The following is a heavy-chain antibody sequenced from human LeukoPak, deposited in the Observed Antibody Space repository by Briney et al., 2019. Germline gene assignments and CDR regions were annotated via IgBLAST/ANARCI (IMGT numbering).Heavy chain of an antibody. Sequence: ASVKGSCKASGYTFTSYYMHWVRQATGQGLEWMGWMNPNSGSTGYAQKFQGRVTMTRDTSLSTAYMELSSLTSDDTAVYYCARDGRGAAAADDPLDIWGQGTTVTVSS. J-gene: IGHJ3*02. CDR2: MNPNSGST. D-gene: IGHD6-13*01. V-gene: IGHV1-8*02. CDR1: GYTFTSYY. CDR3: ARDGRGAAAADDPLDI.